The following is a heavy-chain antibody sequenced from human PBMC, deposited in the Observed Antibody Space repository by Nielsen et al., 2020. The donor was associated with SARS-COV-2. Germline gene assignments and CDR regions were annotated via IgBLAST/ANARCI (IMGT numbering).Heavy chain of an antibody. J-gene: IGHJ4*02. V-gene: IGHV1-24*01. CDR1: GFTLTELS. CDR3: ARGGVVDTAMARPRDY. CDR2: FDPEDGET. Sequence: ASVKVSCKVSGFTLTELSMHWVRQAPGKGFEWMGGFDPEDGETIYAQKFQGRVTMTEDTSTDTAYMELSSLRSEDTAVYYCARGGVVDTAMARPRDYWGQGTLVTVSS. D-gene: IGHD5-18*01.